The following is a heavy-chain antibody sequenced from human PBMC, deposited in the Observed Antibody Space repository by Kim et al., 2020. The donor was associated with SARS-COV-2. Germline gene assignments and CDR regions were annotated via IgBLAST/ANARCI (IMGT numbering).Heavy chain of an antibody. D-gene: IGHD2-15*01. J-gene: IGHJ6*02. CDR1: GYTLTELS. V-gene: IGHV1-24*01. Sequence: ASVKVSCKVSGYTLTELSMHWVRQAPGKGLEWMGGFDPEDGETIYAQKFQGRVTMTEDTSTDTAYMELSSLRSEDTAVYYCATRSVVRGYYYYGMDVWGQGTTVTVSS. CDR3: ATRSVVRGYYYYGMDV. CDR2: FDPEDGET.